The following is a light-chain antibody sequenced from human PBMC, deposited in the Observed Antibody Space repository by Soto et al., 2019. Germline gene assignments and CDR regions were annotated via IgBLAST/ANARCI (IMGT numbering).Light chain of an antibody. J-gene: IGLJ3*02. CDR2: DVT. CDR1: SSDVGAYNW. Sequence: QSALTQPRSVSGSPGQSVTISCAGTSSDVGAYNWVSWYQQHPGKVPKLIIYDVTRRPSGVPDRFSGSKSGNTASLTISGLQAEYEADYYCCSYAGSYTLVFGGGTKLTVL. CDR3: CSYAGSYTLV. V-gene: IGLV2-11*01.